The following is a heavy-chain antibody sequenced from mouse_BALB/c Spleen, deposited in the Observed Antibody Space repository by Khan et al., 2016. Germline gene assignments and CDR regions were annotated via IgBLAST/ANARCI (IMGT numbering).Heavy chain of an antibody. CDR2: INPDSRTI. CDR1: GFDFRRYW. J-gene: IGHJ3*01. CDR3: ARAGYYGYLAY. V-gene: IGHV4-1*02. Sequence: EVKLLESGGGLVQPGGSLKLSCAASGFDFRRYWMSWVRQAPGKGLEWIGEINPDSRTINYSPSLKEKFTISRDNANSTLYLQMSKVRSEDTALYYCARAGYYGYLAYWGQGTLVSVSA. D-gene: IGHD1-1*01.